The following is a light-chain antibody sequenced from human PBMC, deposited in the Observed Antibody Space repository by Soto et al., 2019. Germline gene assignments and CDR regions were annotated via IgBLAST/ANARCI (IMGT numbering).Light chain of an antibody. CDR3: SSYTSSSTYV. Sequence: QSALTQPASVSGSPGQSITISCTGTSSDVGGYNYVSWYPQHPGKAPKLMIYEVSNRPSGVSNRFSGSKSGNMASLTISGLQAEDEADYYCSSYTSSSTYVFGTGTKVTVL. CDR1: SSDVGGYNY. V-gene: IGLV2-14*01. CDR2: EVS. J-gene: IGLJ1*01.